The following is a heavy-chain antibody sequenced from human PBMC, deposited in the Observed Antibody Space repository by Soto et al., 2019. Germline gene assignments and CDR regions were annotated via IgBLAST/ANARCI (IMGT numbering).Heavy chain of an antibody. Sequence: VQLLESGGGMVQPGGSLRLSCVASGFTLSSYFMTWVRQAPGKGLEWVSAISNSGGSTYYADSVKGRFTISRDNSHNTLYLQMNNLRAEDTARYYCARDRGHVEWLPRQIDYWGQGTTVTVSS. CDR2: ISNSGGST. D-gene: IGHD3-3*01. J-gene: IGHJ4*02. CDR1: GFTLSSYF. CDR3: ARDRGHVEWLPRQIDY. V-gene: IGHV3-23*01.